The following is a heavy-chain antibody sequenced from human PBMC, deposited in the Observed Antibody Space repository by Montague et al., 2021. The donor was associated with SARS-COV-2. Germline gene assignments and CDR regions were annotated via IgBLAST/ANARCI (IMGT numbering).Heavy chain of an antibody. CDR1: GDSVCSTSGS. J-gene: IGHJ5*02. CDR2: TYHRSKWYN. D-gene: IGHD1-26*01. Sequence: CAISGDSVCSTSGSWNWIRQSPSRGLEWLGRTYHRSKWYNDYATSVKSRIIINPDTSKNQFSLQLNSVTPEDTAVYYCAYHSGSYVWFDPWGQGTLVTVSS. V-gene: IGHV6-1*01. CDR3: AYHSGSYVWFDP.